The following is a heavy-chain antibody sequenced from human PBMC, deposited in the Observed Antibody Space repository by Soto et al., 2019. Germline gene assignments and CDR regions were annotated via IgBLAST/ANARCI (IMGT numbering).Heavy chain of an antibody. V-gene: IGHV3-48*02. CDR1: GFPFSSYA. J-gene: IGHJ4*02. CDR3: VRDRGYTGYDLQY. CDR2: INSGSSTI. D-gene: IGHD5-12*01. Sequence: EVQLVESGGGLVQPGGSLRLSCAASGFPFSSYAMNWVRQAPGKGLEWVSYINSGSSTIYYADSAKDRFTISRDNAKNSLYLQMNSLRDDDTAVYFCVRDRGYTGYDLQYWGQGARVAVPS.